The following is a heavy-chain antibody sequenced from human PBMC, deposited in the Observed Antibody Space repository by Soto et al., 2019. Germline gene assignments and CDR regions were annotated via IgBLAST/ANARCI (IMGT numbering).Heavy chain of an antibody. CDR1: GFTFSSYS. Sequence: GGSLRLSCAASGFTFSSYSMNWVRQAPGKGLEWVSSISSSSSYIYYADSVKGRFTISRDNAKISLYLQMNSLRAEDTAVYYCARALGTTVVTPYYFDYWGQGTLVTVSS. CDR3: ARALGTTVVTPYYFDY. J-gene: IGHJ4*02. CDR2: ISSSSSYI. V-gene: IGHV3-21*01. D-gene: IGHD4-17*01.